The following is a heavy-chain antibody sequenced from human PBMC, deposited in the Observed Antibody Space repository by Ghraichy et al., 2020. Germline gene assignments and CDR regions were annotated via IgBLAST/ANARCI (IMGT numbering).Heavy chain of an antibody. CDR1: GDSIIRSTYY. CDR3: ARLGGFDSSGFGDY. V-gene: IGHV4-39*01. J-gene: IGHJ4*02. Sequence: SETLSLTCTVSGDSIIRSTYYWGWIRQPPKKGLEWVGSIYYSGSPYYNPSLQSRVTISVDTSKNQFSLKLTSVTAADTALYYCARLGGFDSSGFGDYLGQGTLVTVSS. CDR2: IYYSGSP. D-gene: IGHD3-22*01.